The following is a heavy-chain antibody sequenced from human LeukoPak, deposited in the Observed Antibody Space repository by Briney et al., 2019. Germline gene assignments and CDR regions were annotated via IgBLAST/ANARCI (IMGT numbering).Heavy chain of an antibody. V-gene: IGHV1-8*03. Sequence: ASVKVSCKASGYTFTSYDINWVRQATGQGLEWMGWMNPNSGNTGYAQKFQGRVTITRNTSISTAYMELSSLRSEDTAMYYCARGCYCSSTNCHRGGNWFDPWGQGTLVTVSS. D-gene: IGHD2-2*01. CDR1: GYTFTSYD. CDR2: MNPNSGNT. J-gene: IGHJ5*02. CDR3: ARGCYCSSTNCHRGGNWFDP.